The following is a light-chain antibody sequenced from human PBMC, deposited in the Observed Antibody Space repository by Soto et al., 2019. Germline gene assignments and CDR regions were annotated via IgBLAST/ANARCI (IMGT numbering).Light chain of an antibody. CDR3: QTWSTDIRV. J-gene: IGLJ3*02. V-gene: IGLV4-69*01. CDR1: SGHNSYA. Sequence: QLVLTQPPSASASLGASVKLTCTLSSGHNSYAIAWHQQQPEKGPRYLMKLNSDGSHSKGDGIPDRFSGSSSGAERYLTISXXQSEXXADYYCQTWSTDIRVFGGGTKLTVL. CDR2: LNSDGSH.